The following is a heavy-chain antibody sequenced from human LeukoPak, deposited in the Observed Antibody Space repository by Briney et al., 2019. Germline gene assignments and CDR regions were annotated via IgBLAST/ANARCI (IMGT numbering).Heavy chain of an antibody. Sequence: ASVKVSCKASGYTFTGYYMHWVRQAPGQRLEWMGWINAGNGNTKYSQEFQGRVTITRDTSASTAYMDLSSLTSDDTAIYHCARGRGWLRLDFWGQGTLVTVSS. D-gene: IGHD5-12*01. CDR2: INAGNGNT. V-gene: IGHV1-3*01. CDR3: ARGRGWLRLDF. CDR1: GYTFTGYY. J-gene: IGHJ4*02.